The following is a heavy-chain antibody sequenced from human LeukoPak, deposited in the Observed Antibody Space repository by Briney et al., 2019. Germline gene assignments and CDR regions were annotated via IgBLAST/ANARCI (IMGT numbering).Heavy chain of an antibody. Sequence: GGSLRLSCAASGFTFSSYEMNWVRQAPGKGLEWVSYISSSGSTIYYSDSVKGRFTISRDNAKNSLYLQMNSLRAEDTAVYYCARDPPRRGVGATSPIGYWGQGTLVTVSS. CDR1: GFTFSSYE. CDR2: ISSSGSTI. D-gene: IGHD1-26*01. V-gene: IGHV3-48*03. CDR3: ARDPPRRGVGATSPIGY. J-gene: IGHJ4*02.